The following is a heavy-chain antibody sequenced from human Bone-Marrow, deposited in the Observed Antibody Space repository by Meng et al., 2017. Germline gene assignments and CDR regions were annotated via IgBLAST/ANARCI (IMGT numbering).Heavy chain of an antibody. CDR3: ARAWYYDFWSGYNNWFDP. D-gene: IGHD3-3*01. J-gene: IGHJ5*02. Sequence: GESLKISCAASGFTVSSNYMSWVRQAPGKGLEWVSVIYSGGSTYYADSVKGRFTISRDNSKNTLYLQMNSLRAEDTAVYYCARAWYYDFWSGYNNWFDPWGQGTLVTVSS. CDR1: GFTVSSNY. V-gene: IGHV3-53*01. CDR2: IYSGGST.